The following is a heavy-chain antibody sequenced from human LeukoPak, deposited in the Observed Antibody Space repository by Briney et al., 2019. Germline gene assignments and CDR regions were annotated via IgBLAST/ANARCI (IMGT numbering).Heavy chain of an antibody. V-gene: IGHV7-4-1*02. CDR1: GYTFTIYA. CDR2: INTNTGNP. Sequence: GASVKVSFTASGYTFTIYAMNWVRQAPGQGLEWMGWINTNTGNPTYAQGFTGRFVFSLDTSVSTAYLQISSLKAEDTAVYYCAREDGDSNYDGGDYWGQGTLVTVSS. D-gene: IGHD4-11*01. J-gene: IGHJ4*02. CDR3: AREDGDSNYDGGDY.